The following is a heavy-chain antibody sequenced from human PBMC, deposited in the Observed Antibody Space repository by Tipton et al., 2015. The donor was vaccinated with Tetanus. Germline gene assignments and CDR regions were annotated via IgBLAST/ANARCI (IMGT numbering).Heavy chain of an antibody. CDR1: GFTFDDYA. Sequence: RSLRLSCAASGFTFDDYAMHWVRQAPGKGLEWVSGISWNSGSIGYADSVKGRFTISRDNAKNSLYLQMNSLRAEDTALYYCAKVKSYSSSQPQRGGAFDIWGQGTMVTVSS. D-gene: IGHD6-13*01. J-gene: IGHJ3*02. V-gene: IGHV3-9*01. CDR3: AKVKSYSSSQPQRGGAFDI. CDR2: ISWNSGSI.